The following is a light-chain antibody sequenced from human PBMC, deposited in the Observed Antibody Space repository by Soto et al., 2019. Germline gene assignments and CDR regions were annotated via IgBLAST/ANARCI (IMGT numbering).Light chain of an antibody. Sequence: QSVLTQPPSASGTPGQRVTISCSGSNSNIGNNNVNWYQQLPGAAPKLLIFATDQRLSGVPDRFSGSKSGTSAFLAISGLQSEDEADYYCATWDDSPSVFYVFGTGTKLTVL. J-gene: IGLJ1*01. CDR2: ATD. CDR1: NSNIGNNN. CDR3: ATWDDSPSVFYV. V-gene: IGLV1-44*01.